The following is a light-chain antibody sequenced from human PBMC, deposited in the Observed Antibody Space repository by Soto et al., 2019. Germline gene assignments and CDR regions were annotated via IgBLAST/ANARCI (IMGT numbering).Light chain of an antibody. CDR2: AAS. Sequence: IQLTQSPSSLSASIGDRVTITCRASQDIASYLAWYQQKPGNAPKLLIYAASTLHSGVPSRFSGSGSGTDFTHTISSLQPEDFVTYYCQQLNVNLLFGQGTKLEIK. V-gene: IGKV1-9*01. J-gene: IGKJ2*01. CDR1: QDIASY. CDR3: QQLNVNLL.